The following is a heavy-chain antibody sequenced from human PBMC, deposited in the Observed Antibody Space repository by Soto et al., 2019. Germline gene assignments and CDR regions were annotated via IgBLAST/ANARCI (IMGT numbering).Heavy chain of an antibody. J-gene: IGHJ6*02. CDR3: ARGGYSNYGDYYGMDV. CDR2: IIPIFGTA. Sequence: SVKVSCKASGGTFSSYAISWVRQAPGQGLEWMGGIIPIFGTANYAQKFQGRVTITADESTGTAYMELSSLRSEDTAVYYCARGGYSNYGDYYGMDVWGQGTTVTVSS. D-gene: IGHD4-4*01. V-gene: IGHV1-69*13. CDR1: GGTFSSYA.